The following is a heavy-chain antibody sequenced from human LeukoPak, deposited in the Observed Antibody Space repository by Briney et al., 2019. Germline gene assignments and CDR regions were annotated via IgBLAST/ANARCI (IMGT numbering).Heavy chain of an antibody. CDR1: GYTFTSYA. CDR2: INTNTGNP. Sequence: ASVKVSCKASGYTFTSYAMNWVRQAPGQGLEWMGWINTNTGNPTYAKGFTGRFVFSLDTSVGTAYLQISSLKAEDTAVYYCARDVGYYGQDAFDIWGQGTMVTVSS. J-gene: IGHJ3*02. V-gene: IGHV7-4-1*02. CDR3: ARDVGYYGQDAFDI. D-gene: IGHD3-10*01.